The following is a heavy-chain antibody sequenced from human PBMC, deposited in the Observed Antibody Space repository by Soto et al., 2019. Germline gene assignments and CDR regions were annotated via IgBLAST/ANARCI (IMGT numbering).Heavy chain of an antibody. J-gene: IGHJ5*02. CDR1: GYTFTGYY. CDR2: INPNSGGT. V-gene: IGHV1-2*04. D-gene: IGHD3-3*01. CDR3: VRSYDFWRNWFDP. Sequence: GASVKVSCKASGYTFTGYYMHWVRQAPGQGLEWMGWINPNSGGTNYAQKFQGWVTMTRDTSISTAYMELSRLRSDDTAVYYCVRSYDFWRNWFDPWGQGTLVTVSS.